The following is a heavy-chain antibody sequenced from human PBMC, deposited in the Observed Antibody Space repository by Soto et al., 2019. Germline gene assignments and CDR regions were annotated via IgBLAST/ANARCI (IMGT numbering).Heavy chain of an antibody. V-gene: IGHV3-15*01. CDR3: TADFWSGTYYFDY. D-gene: IGHD3-3*01. Sequence: EVQLVESGGGLVQPGGSLRLSCAASGFTFSNAWMSWVRQAPGKGLEWVGRIKSKTDGGTTDYAAPVKGRFTISRDDSKNTLYLQMNSLKTEDTAVYYCTADFWSGTYYFDYWGQGTLVTVSS. J-gene: IGHJ4*02. CDR1: GFTFSNAW. CDR2: IKSKTDGGTT.